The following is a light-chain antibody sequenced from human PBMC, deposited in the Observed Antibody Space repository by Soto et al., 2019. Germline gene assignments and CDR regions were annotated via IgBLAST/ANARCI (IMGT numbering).Light chain of an antibody. CDR1: RGHSSYA. CDR2: LNSDGSH. CDR3: QTWVTGIHV. V-gene: IGLV4-69*01. J-gene: IGLJ7*01. Sequence: QPVLTQSPCASASLGASVKLTCTLSRGHSSYAIAWHQQQPEKGPRYLMKLNSDGSHSKGDGIPDRFSGSSSGAERYLTISSLQSEDEADYYCQTWVTGIHVFGGGTQLTVL.